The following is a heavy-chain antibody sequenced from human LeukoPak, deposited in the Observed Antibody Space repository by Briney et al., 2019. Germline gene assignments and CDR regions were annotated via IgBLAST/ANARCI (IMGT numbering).Heavy chain of an antibody. J-gene: IGHJ5*02. CDR1: GGSISSGSYY. CDR3: AREGSRHYYYGSGTFHP. D-gene: IGHD3-10*01. V-gene: IGHV4-61*09. CDR2: FYNSGST. Sequence: SETLSLTCTVSGGSISSGSYYWSWIRQPAGTGLEWIGHFYNSGSTNYNPSLKSRVTISVDTSKNQFSLKLTSVTAADTAVYFCAREGSRHYYYGSGTFHPWGQGTLVTVSS.